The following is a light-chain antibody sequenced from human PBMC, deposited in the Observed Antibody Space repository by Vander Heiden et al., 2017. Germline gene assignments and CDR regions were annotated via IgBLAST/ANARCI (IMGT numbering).Light chain of an antibody. V-gene: IGLV3-19*01. J-gene: IGLJ2*01. CDR3: NSRDSSGNHRVV. Sequence: SSELTQDPAVSVALGQTGRITCQGDSLSSYYASWYQQKPGQAPVLVIYGKNNRPSGIPDRFSGSSSGNTASLTITGAQAEDEADYYCNSRDSSGNHRVVFGGGTKLTVL. CDR1: SLSSYY. CDR2: GKN.